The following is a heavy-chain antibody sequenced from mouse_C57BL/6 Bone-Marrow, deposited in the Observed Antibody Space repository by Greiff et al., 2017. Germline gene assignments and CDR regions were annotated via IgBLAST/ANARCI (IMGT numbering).Heavy chain of an antibody. CDR3: AREYYGSRSWFAY. D-gene: IGHD1-1*01. J-gene: IGHJ3*01. CDR1: GYSITSGYY. V-gene: IGHV3-6*01. CDR2: ISYDGSN. Sequence: VQLQQSGPGLVKPSQSLSLTCSVTGYSITSGYYWNWIRQFPGNKLEWMGYISYDGSNNYNPSLKNRISITRDTSKNQFFLKLNSVTTEDTATYYCAREYYGSRSWFAYWGQGTLVTVSA.